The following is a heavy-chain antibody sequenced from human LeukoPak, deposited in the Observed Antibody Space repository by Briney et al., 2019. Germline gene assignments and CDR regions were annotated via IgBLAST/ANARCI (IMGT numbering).Heavy chain of an antibody. CDR2: IYYSGST. D-gene: IGHD2-15*01. Sequence: SQTLSLTCTVSGGSISSGGYYWSWIRQHPGKGLKWIGYIYYSGSTYYNPSLKSRVSISVDTSKNQFSLKLSSVTAADTAVYYCARGRCSGGSRYRGTGQYFQHWGQGTLVTVSS. CDR1: GGSISSGGYY. J-gene: IGHJ1*01. CDR3: ARGRCSGGSRYRGTGQYFQH. V-gene: IGHV4-31*03.